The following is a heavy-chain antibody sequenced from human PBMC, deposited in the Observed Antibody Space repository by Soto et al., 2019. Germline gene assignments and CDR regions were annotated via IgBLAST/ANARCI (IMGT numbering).Heavy chain of an antibody. Sequence: SETLSLTCTVSGGSISSSSYYWGWIRQPPGKGLEWIGSIFYSGSTYYNPSLKSRVTISVDTSKNQFSLKLSSVTAADTAVYYCARGGTTPARGMDVWGQGTTVTVSS. J-gene: IGHJ6*02. D-gene: IGHD1-1*01. CDR3: ARGGTTPARGMDV. CDR2: IFYSGST. V-gene: IGHV4-39*01. CDR1: GGSISSSSYY.